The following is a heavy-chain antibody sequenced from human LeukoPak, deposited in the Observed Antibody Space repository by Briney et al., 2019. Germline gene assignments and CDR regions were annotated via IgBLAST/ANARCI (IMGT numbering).Heavy chain of an antibody. Sequence: GGSLRLSCAAPGFTVSSKYMTWVRQAPGKGLEWVSVIYSGGSTYYADSVEGRFTISRDNSKNTLYLQMNSLRAEDTAVYYCAREDYGGSFDYWGQGTLVTVSS. CDR2: IYSGGST. J-gene: IGHJ4*02. CDR3: AREDYGGSFDY. CDR1: GFTVSSKY. D-gene: IGHD4/OR15-4a*01. V-gene: IGHV3-53*01.